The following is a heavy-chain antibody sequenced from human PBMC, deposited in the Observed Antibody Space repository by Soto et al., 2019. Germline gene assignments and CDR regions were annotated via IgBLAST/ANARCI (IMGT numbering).Heavy chain of an antibody. J-gene: IGHJ4*02. CDR1: GFTFSSHV. CDR3: LNGGYY. CDR2: INRDGNI. D-gene: IGHD4-17*01. V-gene: IGHV3-48*03. Sequence: EEQLVESGGGLVQPGGSLRLSCAASGFTFSSHVMNWIRQAPGKGLEWVSSINRDGNIYYADSVKGRFTISRDNAKKSLYLQMNSLRADDAAVYYCLNGGYYVGQGTLVTVSS.